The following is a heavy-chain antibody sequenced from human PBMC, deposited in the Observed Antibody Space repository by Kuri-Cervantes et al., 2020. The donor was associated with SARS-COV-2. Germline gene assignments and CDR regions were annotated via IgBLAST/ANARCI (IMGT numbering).Heavy chain of an antibody. D-gene: IGHD3-3*01. J-gene: IGHJ5*02. CDR3: ARVSGYDFWIGTNWFDP. Sequence: GGSLRLSCAASGFTFSDYCMSWVRQAPGKGLEWVAVIYSGGSTYYADSVKGRFTISRDNSKNTLYLQMNSLRAEDTAVYYCARVSGYDFWIGTNWFDPWGQGTLVTVSS. CDR1: GFTFSDYC. CDR2: IYSGGST. V-gene: IGHV3-53*01.